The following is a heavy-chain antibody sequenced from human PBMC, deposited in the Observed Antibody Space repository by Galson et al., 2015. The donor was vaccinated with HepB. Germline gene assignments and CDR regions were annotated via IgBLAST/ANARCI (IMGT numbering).Heavy chain of an antibody. CDR2: ISSNGGST. D-gene: IGHD1-26*01. CDR1: GFTFSSSA. J-gene: IGHJ6*02. Sequence: SLRLSCAASGFTFSSSAMHWVRQAPGQGLEYVSAISSNGGSTSYANSVKGRFTISRDNSKNTLYPQMGSLRAEDMAVYYCARDPGWELLRPLSYYYGMDVWGQGTTVTVSS. V-gene: IGHV3-64*01. CDR3: ARDPGWELLRPLSYYYGMDV.